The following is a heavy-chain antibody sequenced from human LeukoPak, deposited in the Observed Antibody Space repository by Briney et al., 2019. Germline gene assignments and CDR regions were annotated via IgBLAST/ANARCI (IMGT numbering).Heavy chain of an antibody. V-gene: IGHV3-23*01. Sequence: GGSLRLSCATSGFTFSSYAMTWVRQSPGKGLEWVSSISASGPGTYYADSVQGRFTISRDNSKNTLYLQMNSLRAEDTAVYYCASLSPSGSYYNHWVQGTLVSVSS. D-gene: IGHD1-26*01. J-gene: IGHJ5*02. CDR2: ISASGPGT. CDR3: ASLSPSGSYYNH. CDR1: GFTFSSYA.